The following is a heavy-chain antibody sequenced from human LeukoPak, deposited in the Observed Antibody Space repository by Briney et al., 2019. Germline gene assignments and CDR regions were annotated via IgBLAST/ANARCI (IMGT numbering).Heavy chain of an antibody. CDR2: ISSSSSYI. V-gene: IGHV3-21*01. CDR3: ARGGGGGYCSGGSCYGVYYFDY. Sequence: GGSLRLSRAASGFTFSSYSMNWVRQAPGKGLEWVSSISSSSSYIYYADSVKGRFTISRDNAKNSLYLQMNSLRAEDTAVYYCARGGGGGYCSGGSCYGVYYFDYWGQGTLVTVSS. CDR1: GFTFSSYS. D-gene: IGHD2-15*01. J-gene: IGHJ4*02.